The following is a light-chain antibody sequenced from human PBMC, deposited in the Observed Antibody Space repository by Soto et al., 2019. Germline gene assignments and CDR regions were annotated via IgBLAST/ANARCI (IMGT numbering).Light chain of an antibody. CDR3: SSFTTSNTYV. CDR2: DVS. V-gene: IGLV2-18*02. CDR1: SSDVGSNNR. J-gene: IGLJ1*01. Sequence: QSALTQPPSVSGSPGQSVAISCTGTSSDVGSNNRVSWYQQPPGTAPKLIIYDVSNRPSGIPDRFSGSRSANTAPLTISGLQAEDEADYYCSSFTTSNTYVFGTGTKVTVL.